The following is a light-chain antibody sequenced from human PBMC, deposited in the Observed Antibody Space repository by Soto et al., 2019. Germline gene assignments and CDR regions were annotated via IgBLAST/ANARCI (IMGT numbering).Light chain of an antibody. Sequence: DIQMTQSPSTLSASVGDRVTITCRASQSISNWLAWYQHKPGKAPKLLIYDASSLESGVPSRFSGSGYGTEFTLTIRSLQPDDFATYYCQQYNSYPRTFGQGTKVEVK. V-gene: IGKV1-5*01. CDR1: QSISNW. CDR2: DAS. J-gene: IGKJ1*01. CDR3: QQYNSYPRT.